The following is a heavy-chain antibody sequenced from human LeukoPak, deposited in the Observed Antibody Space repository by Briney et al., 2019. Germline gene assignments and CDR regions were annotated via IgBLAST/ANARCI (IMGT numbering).Heavy chain of an antibody. Sequence: ASVKVSCKASGYTFTNYDINWVRQATGQGLEWMGWMNPNSGNTGYAQKFQGRVTMTRNTSISTAYMELSSLRPEDTAVYYCARGSYSYVRRFDYWGQGTLVTVSS. D-gene: IGHD5-18*01. CDR1: GYTFTNYD. J-gene: IGHJ4*02. V-gene: IGHV1-8*01. CDR2: MNPNSGNT. CDR3: ARGSYSYVRRFDY.